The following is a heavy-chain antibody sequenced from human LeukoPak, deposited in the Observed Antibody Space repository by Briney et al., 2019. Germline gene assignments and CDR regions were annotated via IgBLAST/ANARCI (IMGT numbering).Heavy chain of an antibody. CDR3: AREYSSGLNWFDP. CDR1: GYTFTSYY. V-gene: IGHV1-46*01. D-gene: IGHD6-19*01. Sequence: ASVKVSCKASGYTFTSYYMHWVRQAPGQGLEWMGIINPSGGSTSYAQKFQGRVTMTRDTSISTAYMELSRLRSDDTAVYYCAREYSSGLNWFDPWGQGTLVTVSS. CDR2: INPSGGST. J-gene: IGHJ5*02.